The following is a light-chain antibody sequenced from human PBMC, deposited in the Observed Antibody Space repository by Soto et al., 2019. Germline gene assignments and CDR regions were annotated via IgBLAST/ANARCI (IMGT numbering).Light chain of an antibody. V-gene: IGKV3-11*01. CDR2: DAS. CDR3: QQRSNWPSS. CDR1: QSVNSY. J-gene: IGKJ4*01. Sequence: EIVLTQSPATLSLSPGERAALSCRASQSVNSYLAWYQQKPGQPPRLLIYDASNRATGIPARFSGSGSGTDFTLTISSLEPEDFAVYFCQQRSNWPSSFGGGTKVEI.